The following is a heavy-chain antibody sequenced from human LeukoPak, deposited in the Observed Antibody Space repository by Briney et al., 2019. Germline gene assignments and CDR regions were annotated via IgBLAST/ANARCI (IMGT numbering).Heavy chain of an antibody. D-gene: IGHD6-13*01. J-gene: IGHJ6*03. CDR2: IYTSGST. CDR1: GGSISSYY. CDR3: ARDSSSWYGYYYYYYMDV. Sequence: SETLSLTCTVSGGSISSYYWSWIRQPAGKGLEWIVRIYTSGSTNYNPSLKSRVTMSVDTSKNQFSLKLSSVTAADTAVYYCARDSSSWYGYYYYYYMDVRGKGTTVTVSS. V-gene: IGHV4-4*07.